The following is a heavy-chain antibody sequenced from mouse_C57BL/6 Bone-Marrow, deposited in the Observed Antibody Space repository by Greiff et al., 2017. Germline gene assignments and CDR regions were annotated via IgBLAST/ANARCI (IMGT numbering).Heavy chain of an antibody. Sequence: VQLQQSGAELARPGASVKLSCKASGYTFTSYGISWVKQRTGQGLEWIGEIYPRSGNTYYNEKFKGKATLTADKSSSTAYMELRSLTSEDSAVYFCARGVYDGYYFDYWGQGTTLTVSS. D-gene: IGHD2-3*01. CDR1: GYTFTSYG. V-gene: IGHV1-81*01. J-gene: IGHJ2*01. CDR3: ARGVYDGYYFDY. CDR2: IYPRSGNT.